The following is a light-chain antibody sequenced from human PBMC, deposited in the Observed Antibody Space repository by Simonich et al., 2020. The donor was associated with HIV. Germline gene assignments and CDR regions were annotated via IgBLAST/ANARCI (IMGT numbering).Light chain of an antibody. CDR2: GTT. Sequence: EIVMTQSPATLSVSPGERATLSCRASQSVRSNLAWYQQKPGQAPRLLIYGTTTRATGIPARFSGSESGIEFTLTISSMQSEDFAVYYCQQYNNWLYTFGQGTKLEIK. CDR3: QQYNNWLYT. CDR1: QSVRSN. J-gene: IGKJ2*01. V-gene: IGKV3-15*01.